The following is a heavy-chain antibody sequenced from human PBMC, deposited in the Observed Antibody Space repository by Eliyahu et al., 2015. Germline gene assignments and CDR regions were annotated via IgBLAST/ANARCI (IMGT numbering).Heavy chain of an antibody. J-gene: IGHJ4*02. CDR3: ARDRGDSSGWYFDY. D-gene: IGHD6-19*01. CDR1: GGXMSSGY. Sequence: QVQLQESGPGLVKPSETLSLTCTXXGGXMSSGYWXWXRQPAGKGLEWIGRIYASGTTNYNPSLKSRVTMSVDTSKNQFSLNLNSVTAADTAVYYCARDRGDSSGWYFDYWGQGTLVTVSS. V-gene: IGHV4-4*07. CDR2: IYASGTT.